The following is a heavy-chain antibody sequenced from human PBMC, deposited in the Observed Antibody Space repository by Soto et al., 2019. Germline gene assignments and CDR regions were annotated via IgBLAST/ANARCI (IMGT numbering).Heavy chain of an antibody. J-gene: IGHJ4*02. V-gene: IGHV4-59*01. CDR3: AKYRRTQAEGFTLDY. D-gene: IGHD2-2*01. Sequence: KTSETLSLTCSVSGGSINGFYWSWIRQPPGKGLEWIGYVYYTGSTTYNPSLESRVTMSVDTSKNQFSLKLSSVNAADTAVYYCAKYRRTQAEGFTLDYWGQGTLVTVSS. CDR2: VYYTGST. CDR1: GGSINGFY.